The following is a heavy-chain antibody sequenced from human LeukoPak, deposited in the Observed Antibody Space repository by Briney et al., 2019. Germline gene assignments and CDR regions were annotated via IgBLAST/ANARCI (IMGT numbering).Heavy chain of an antibody. J-gene: IGHJ4*02. CDR2: ISRNSGSI. D-gene: IGHD3-10*01. CDR1: GFTFDDYA. Sequence: SLRLSCAASGFTFDDYAMHWVRQAPGKGLEWVSGISRNSGSIGYADSVKGRFTTSRDNAKNSLYLRMNSLRAEDTALYYCGRFRSGSDYWGQRTLVTVSS. V-gene: IGHV3-9*01. CDR3: GRFRSGSDY.